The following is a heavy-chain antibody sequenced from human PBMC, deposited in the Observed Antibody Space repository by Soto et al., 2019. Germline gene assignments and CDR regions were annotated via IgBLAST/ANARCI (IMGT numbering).Heavy chain of an antibody. Sequence: GGSLRLSCAASGFTFSSYAMSWVRQAPGKGLEWVSAISGSGGSTYYADSVKGRFTISRDNSKNTLYLKMNNLRAEDTAVYYCAKDDSGWYRYYFDYWGQGTLVTVSS. CDR1: GFTFSSYA. V-gene: IGHV3-23*01. D-gene: IGHD6-19*01. J-gene: IGHJ4*02. CDR3: AKDDSGWYRYYFDY. CDR2: ISGSGGST.